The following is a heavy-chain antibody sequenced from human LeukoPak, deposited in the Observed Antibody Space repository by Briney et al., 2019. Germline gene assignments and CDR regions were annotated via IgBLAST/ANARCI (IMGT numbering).Heavy chain of an antibody. D-gene: IGHD6-13*01. V-gene: IGHV4-30-4*01. J-gene: IGHJ4*02. CDR1: GGSISSGDYY. CDR3: ARVGSSWDLVFDY. CDR2: IYYSGST. Sequence: SQTLSLTCTVSGGSISSGDYYWSWIRQPPGEGLEWIGYIYYSGSTYYNPSIKSRVTITVETSKYQFYLKLSSVTAADTVVYYCARVGSSWDLVFDYWGEGTLVTVSS.